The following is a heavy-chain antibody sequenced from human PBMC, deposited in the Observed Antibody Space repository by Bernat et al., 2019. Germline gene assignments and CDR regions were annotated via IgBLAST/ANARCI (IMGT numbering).Heavy chain of an antibody. J-gene: IGHJ6*01. CDR3: ARGHSGTRVREGTDSSYRLYL. D-gene: IGHD3-10*01. CDR1: GYTFTGYD. CDR2: INVYSGST. V-gene: IGHV1-2*04. Sequence: QVQLAQSGAEVKKPGASVKVSCKASGYTFTGYDLHWVRQAPGQGLEWMGWINVYSGSTNYAHKFQGWVTMTGDTSISTAYMDMRSLTSDDTAVYYCARGHSGTRVREGTDSSYRLYLRGQGTTVHVSS.